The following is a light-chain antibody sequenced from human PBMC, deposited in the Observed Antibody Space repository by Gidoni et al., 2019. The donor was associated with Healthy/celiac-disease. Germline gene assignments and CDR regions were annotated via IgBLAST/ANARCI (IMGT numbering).Light chain of an antibody. CDR2: DAL. CDR1: QSVSSY. CDR3: QQRSNWLLT. V-gene: IGKV3-11*01. J-gene: IGKJ4*01. Sequence: PAPPSLSPVERATLSCMASQSVSSYIAWYQQNPGQAPRLRIYDALNRATGIPARFSGSGAGTDFTLTIRSLESEEFAVYYCQQRSNWLLTIGGGTKVEIK.